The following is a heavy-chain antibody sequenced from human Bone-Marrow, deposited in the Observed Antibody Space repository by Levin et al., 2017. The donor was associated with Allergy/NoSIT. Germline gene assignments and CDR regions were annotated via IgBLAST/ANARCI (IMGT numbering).Heavy chain of an antibody. Sequence: SETLSLTCAVYGGSFSGYYWSWIRQPPGKGLEWIGEINHSGSTNYNPSLKSRVTISVDTSKNQFSLKLSSVTAADTAVYYCAVVTAPNWFDPWGQGTLVTVSS. V-gene: IGHV4-34*01. J-gene: IGHJ5*02. CDR1: GGSFSGYY. D-gene: IGHD2-21*02. CDR2: INHSGST. CDR3: AVVTAPNWFDP.